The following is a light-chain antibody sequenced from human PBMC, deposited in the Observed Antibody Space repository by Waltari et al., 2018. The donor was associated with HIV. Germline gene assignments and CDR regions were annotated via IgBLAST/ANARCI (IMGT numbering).Light chain of an antibody. CDR2: GAS. CDR3: QQYYSTPPT. CDR1: QSVSNN. Sequence: EILMTQSPATLSVSPGERATLSCRTSQSVSNNLAWYQQRPGQAPRILIYGASTRATGIPARFSGSGSGTEFTLTISSLESEDFAVYFCQQYYSTPPTFGQGTKLEI. V-gene: IGKV3D-15*01. J-gene: IGKJ2*01.